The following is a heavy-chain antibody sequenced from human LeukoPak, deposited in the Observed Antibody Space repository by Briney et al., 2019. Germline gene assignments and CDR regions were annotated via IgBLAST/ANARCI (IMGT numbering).Heavy chain of an antibody. J-gene: IGHJ5*02. CDR3: ARVGYSYGLNWFDP. D-gene: IGHD5-18*01. CDR2: INHSGST. CDR1: GGSFSGYY. V-gene: IGHV4-34*01. Sequence: PSETLSLTCAVYGGSFSGYYWSWIRQPPGKGLEWIGEINHSGSTNYNPSLKSRVTMSVDTSKNQFSLKLSSVTAADTAVYYCARVGYSYGLNWFDPWGQGTLVTVSS.